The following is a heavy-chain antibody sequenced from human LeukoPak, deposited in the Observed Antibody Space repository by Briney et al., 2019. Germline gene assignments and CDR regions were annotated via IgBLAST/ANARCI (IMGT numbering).Heavy chain of an antibody. CDR2: ISAYNGNT. J-gene: IGHJ2*01. Sequence: ASVKVSCKASGYTFTSYGISWVRQAPGQGLEWMGWISAYNGNTNYAQKLQGRVTMTTDTSTSTAYMELRSLRSGDTAVYYCARGYSSGWYSGWYFDLWGRGTLVTVSS. CDR1: GYTFTSYG. V-gene: IGHV1-18*01. D-gene: IGHD6-19*01. CDR3: ARGYSSGWYSGWYFDL.